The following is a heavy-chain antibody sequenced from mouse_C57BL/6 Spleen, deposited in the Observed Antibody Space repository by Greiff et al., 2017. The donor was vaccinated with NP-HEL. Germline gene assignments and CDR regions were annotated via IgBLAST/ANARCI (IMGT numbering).Heavy chain of an antibody. CDR3: TRPLLRYERIDY. CDR1: GYTFTDYE. CDR2: IDPETGGT. D-gene: IGHD1-1*01. V-gene: IGHV1-15*01. Sequence: QVQLQQSGAELVRPGASVTLSCKASGYTFTDYEMHWVKQTPVHGLEWIGAIDPETGGTAYNQKFKGKAILTADKSSSTAYMELRSLTSEDSAVYYCTRPLLRYERIDYWGQGTTLTVSS. J-gene: IGHJ2*01.